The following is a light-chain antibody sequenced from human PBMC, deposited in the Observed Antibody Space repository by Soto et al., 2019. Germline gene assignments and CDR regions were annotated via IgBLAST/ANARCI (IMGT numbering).Light chain of an antibody. J-gene: IGKJ5*01. CDR1: QRVSGN. CDR2: AAS. CDR3: QQRSNWPPPIT. V-gene: IGKV3-11*01. Sequence: IVVTQSTVTLALAPGERAAFSCIAGQRVSGNYIAWYKQNPGQAPRLLIYAASNRATGIPARFSGSGSGTDFTLTISSIAPEDFAVYYCQQRSNWPPPITFGQGTLLEIK.